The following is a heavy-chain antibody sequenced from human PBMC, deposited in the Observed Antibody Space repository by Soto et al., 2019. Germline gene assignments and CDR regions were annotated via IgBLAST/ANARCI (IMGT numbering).Heavy chain of an antibody. J-gene: IGHJ4*02. CDR1: GFTFSSYA. CDR3: ARDRIAVAGTFVY. Sequence: QVQLVESGGGVVQPGRSLRLSCAASGFTFSSYAMHWVRQAPGKGLEWVAVISYDGSNKYYADSVKGRFTISRDNSKNTLYLQMNSLRAEDTAVYYCARDRIAVAGTFVYWGQGTLVTVSS. D-gene: IGHD6-19*01. CDR2: ISYDGSNK. V-gene: IGHV3-30-3*01.